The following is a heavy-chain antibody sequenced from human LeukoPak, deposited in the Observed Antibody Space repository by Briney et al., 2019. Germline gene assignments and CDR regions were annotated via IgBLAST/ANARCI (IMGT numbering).Heavy chain of an antibody. J-gene: IGHJ5*02. CDR3: AKESTVTPGNVNWFDP. CDR1: GFTFNTYC. Sequence: GGSLRLSCAASGFTFNTYCMNWVRQAPGKGLEWVSSISSSSSYTYYADSVKGRFTISRDNSKNRMNLQMKSLRADDTAVYYCAKESTVTPGNVNWFDPWGQGTLVTVSS. V-gene: IGHV3-21*04. CDR2: ISSSSSYT. D-gene: IGHD4-17*01.